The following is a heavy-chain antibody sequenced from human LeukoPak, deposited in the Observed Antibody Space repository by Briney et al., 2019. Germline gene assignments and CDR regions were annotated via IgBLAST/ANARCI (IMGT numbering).Heavy chain of an antibody. CDR1: GGSISYYY. Sequence: SETLSLTCTVSGGSISYYYWSWIRQPAGKGLEWIGRIYTSGSTNYNPSLKSRVTMSIDTSKNQFSLRLSSVTAADTALYYCARGVAADDLYYYYYMDVWGKGTTVTVSS. CDR2: IYTSGST. CDR3: ARGVAADDLYYYYYMDV. J-gene: IGHJ6*03. V-gene: IGHV4-4*07. D-gene: IGHD2-15*01.